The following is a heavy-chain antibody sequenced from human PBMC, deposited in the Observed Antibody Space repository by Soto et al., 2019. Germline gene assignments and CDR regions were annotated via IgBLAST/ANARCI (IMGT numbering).Heavy chain of an antibody. CDR3: ARASSGSGRYYYGMDV. Sequence: GGSLRLSCAASGFTFTSYWMIWVRQAPGEGLESVANIKQDGSEKYYVDSVQGRFTISRDNAKNSLYLQMNSLRAEDTAVYYCARASSGSGRYYYGMDVWGQGTTVTVSS. CDR2: IKQDGSEK. D-gene: IGHD3-3*01. J-gene: IGHJ6*02. CDR1: GFTFTSYW. V-gene: IGHV3-7*05.